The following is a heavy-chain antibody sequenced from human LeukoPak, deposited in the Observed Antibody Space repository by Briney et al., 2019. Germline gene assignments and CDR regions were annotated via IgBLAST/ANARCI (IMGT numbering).Heavy chain of an antibody. CDR3: ARDLDYYATDQ. D-gene: IGHD3/OR15-3a*01. V-gene: IGHV3-23*01. Sequence: GGSLRLSCAASGFNLGDYSMAWVRQAPGKGLEWVSVISGRGGAIFYADSVKGRFTISRDNSKNMLHLQMNSLRADDTAVYYCARDLDYYATDQWGQGTLVTVSS. CDR1: GFNLGDYS. CDR2: ISGRGGAI. J-gene: IGHJ5*02.